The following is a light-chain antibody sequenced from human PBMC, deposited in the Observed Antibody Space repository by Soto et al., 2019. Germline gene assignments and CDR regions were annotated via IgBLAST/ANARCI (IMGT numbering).Light chain of an antibody. J-gene: IGLJ2*01. V-gene: IGLV2-8*01. CDR1: SSDVGGYNY. Sequence: QSVLTQPPSASGSPGQSVTISCTGTSSDVGGYNYVSWYQQHQGKAPKRMISEVSKRPSGVPDRFSGSKSGNTASLTVSGLQAEDEADYYCRSFAGNNNLVFGGGTKLTVL. CDR3: RSFAGNNNLV. CDR2: EVS.